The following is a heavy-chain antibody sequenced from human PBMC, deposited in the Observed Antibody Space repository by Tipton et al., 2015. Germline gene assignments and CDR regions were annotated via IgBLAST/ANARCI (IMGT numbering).Heavy chain of an antibody. Sequence: TLSLTCTVSGGSVSSSNYYWSWIRQPPGKGLEWIGNIYYSGSPNYNPSLKSRVTIAVDTSRNQFSLHLSSVTAADTAVYYCAREVWYYDSSGYDYWGQGTLVTVSS. CDR3: AREVWYYDSSGYDY. CDR1: GGSVSSSNYY. D-gene: IGHD3-22*01. CDR2: IYYSGSP. J-gene: IGHJ4*02. V-gene: IGHV4-61*01.